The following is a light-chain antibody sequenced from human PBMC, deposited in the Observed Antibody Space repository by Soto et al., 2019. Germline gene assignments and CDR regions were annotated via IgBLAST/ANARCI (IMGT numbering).Light chain of an antibody. Sequence: QSALTQPASVSGSPGQSITMSCTGTSSDVGGYNYVSWYQHHPGRAPKLMIYDVSNRPSGVSNRFSGSESGNTASLTISGLQAEDEADYYCCSYRSSSSLGVFGGGTKLTVL. V-gene: IGLV2-14*03. CDR2: DVS. CDR3: CSYRSSSSLGV. J-gene: IGLJ3*02. CDR1: SSDVGGYNY.